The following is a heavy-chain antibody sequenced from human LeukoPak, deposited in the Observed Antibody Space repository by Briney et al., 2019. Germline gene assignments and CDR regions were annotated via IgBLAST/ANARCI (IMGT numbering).Heavy chain of an antibody. CDR2: INPNSGGT. CDR3: AKERFMGMVRGVIIDWFDP. V-gene: IGHV1-2*02. D-gene: IGHD3-10*01. CDR1: GYTFTGYY. Sequence: ASVKVSCKASGYTFTGYYMHWVRQAPGQGLEWMGWINPNSGGTNYAQKFQGRVTMTRDTSISTAYMELSRLRSDDTAVYYCAKERFMGMVRGVIIDWFDPWGQGTLVTVSS. J-gene: IGHJ5*02.